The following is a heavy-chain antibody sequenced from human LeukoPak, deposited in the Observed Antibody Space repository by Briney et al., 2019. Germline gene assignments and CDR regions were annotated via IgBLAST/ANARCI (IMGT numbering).Heavy chain of an antibody. V-gene: IGHV4-61*05. CDR1: GGSISGSSHY. J-gene: IGHJ3*02. D-gene: IGHD7-27*01. Sequence: SETLSLTCTVSGGSISGSSHYWGWIRQPPGKGLEGIGYIYYSGSTNYNPSLKSRVTISVDTSKNQFSLKLSSVTAADTAVYYCAIDWGDDAFDIWGQGTMVTVSS. CDR3: AIDWGDDAFDI. CDR2: IYYSGST.